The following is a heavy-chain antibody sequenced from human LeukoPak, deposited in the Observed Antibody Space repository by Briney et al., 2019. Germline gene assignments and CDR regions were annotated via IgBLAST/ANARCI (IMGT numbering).Heavy chain of an antibody. CDR2: INTQGTYT. J-gene: IGHJ4*02. V-gene: IGHV3-74*01. Sequence: PGGSLRLSCAVSGITFSSYWMHWVRQDPGRGLLWVSRINTQGTYTNYADSVKGRFTISRDNAKNTLYLQMSSLRADDTAVYYCVIDLGDYNDFWGQGILVSVSS. CDR3: VIDLGDYNDF. CDR1: GITFSSYW. D-gene: IGHD2-15*01.